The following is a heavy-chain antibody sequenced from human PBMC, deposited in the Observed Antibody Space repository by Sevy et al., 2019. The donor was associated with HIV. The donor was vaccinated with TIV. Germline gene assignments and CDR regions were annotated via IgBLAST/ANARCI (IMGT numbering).Heavy chain of an antibody. J-gene: IGHJ6*02. CDR2: MSYDGSNK. CDR3: ARGLAALPGYYYGMDV. CDR1: GFTFSSYP. Sequence: GGSLRLSCAASGFTFSSYPMNWVRQAPGKGLEWVAVMSYDGSNKYFADSVKGRFAVSRANSKNTLYLQMSSMRAEDTAVYYCARGLAALPGYYYGMDVWGLGTTVTVSS. D-gene: IGHD6-6*01. V-gene: IGHV3-30*09.